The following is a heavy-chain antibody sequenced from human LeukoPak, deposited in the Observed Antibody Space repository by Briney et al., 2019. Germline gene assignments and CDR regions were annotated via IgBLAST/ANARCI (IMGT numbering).Heavy chain of an antibody. V-gene: IGHV3-30*02. Sequence: PGGSLRLSCAASGFTFSSYGMYWVRQAPGKGLAWVAFIHYDGSKKYYADSVKGRFTISRDNSKNTLYLQMNSLRTEDTAIYYCAKDGPAADRLYYYYYYMDVWGKGTTVTVSS. J-gene: IGHJ6*03. CDR2: IHYDGSKK. CDR1: GFTFSSYG. CDR3: AKDGPAADRLYYYYYYMDV. D-gene: IGHD6-13*01.